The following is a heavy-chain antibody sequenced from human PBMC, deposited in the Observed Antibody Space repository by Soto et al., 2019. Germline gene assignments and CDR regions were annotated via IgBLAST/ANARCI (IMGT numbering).Heavy chain of an antibody. CDR1: GYTCTSYA. V-gene: IGHV1-3*01. J-gene: IGHJ6*02. Sequence: GASVKVSCKASGYTCTSYAMHWVRQAPGQRLEWMGWINAGNGNTKYSQKFQGRVTITRDTSASTAYMELSSLRSEDTAVYYCAREGGGSYSTGYYYYYGMDVWGQGTTVTVSS. CDR3: AREGGGSYSTGYYYYYGMDV. CDR2: INAGNGNT. D-gene: IGHD1-26*01.